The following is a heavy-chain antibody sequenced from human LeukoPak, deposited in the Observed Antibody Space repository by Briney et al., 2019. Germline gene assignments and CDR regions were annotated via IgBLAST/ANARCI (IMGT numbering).Heavy chain of an antibody. V-gene: IGHV1-69*06. CDR1: GGTFSSYG. J-gene: IGHJ6*04. CDR3: ASCKGSDYGDLCMDV. Sequence: ASVKVSCKASGGTFSSYGISWVRQAPGQGLEWMGGIIPIFGTANYAQKFQGRVTITADKSTSTAYMELSSLRSEDTAVYYCASCKGSDYGDLCMDVWGKGTTVTVSS. D-gene: IGHD4-17*01. CDR2: IIPIFGTA.